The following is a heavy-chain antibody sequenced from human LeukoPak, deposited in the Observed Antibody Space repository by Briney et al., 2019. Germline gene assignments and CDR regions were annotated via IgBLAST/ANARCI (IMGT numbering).Heavy chain of an antibody. D-gene: IGHD2-2*01. CDR3: AKDPRTAMPPRGAFDI. CDR2: ISGSGGST. V-gene: IGHV3-23*01. J-gene: IGHJ3*02. Sequence: QTGGSLRLSCAASGFTFSSYAMSWVRQAPGKGLEWVSAISGSGGSTYYADSVKGRFTISRDNSKNTLYLQMNSLRAEDTAVYYCAKDPRTAMPPRGAFDIWGQGTMVTVSS. CDR1: GFTFSSYA.